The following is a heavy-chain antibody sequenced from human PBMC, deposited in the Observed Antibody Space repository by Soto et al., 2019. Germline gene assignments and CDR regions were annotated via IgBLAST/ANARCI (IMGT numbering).Heavy chain of an antibody. CDR2: IYYSGST. CDR1: GGSISSYY. V-gene: IGHV4-59*06. Sequence: SETLSLTCTVSGGSISSYYWSWIRQPPGKGLEWIGYIYYSGSTYYNPSLKSRVTISVDTSKNQFSLKLRSVTAADTAVYYCARSVFPWGQGTLVTVSS. CDR3: ARSVFP. J-gene: IGHJ5*02.